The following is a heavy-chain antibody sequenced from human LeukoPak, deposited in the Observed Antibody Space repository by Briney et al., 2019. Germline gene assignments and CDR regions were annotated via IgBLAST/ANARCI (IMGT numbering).Heavy chain of an antibody. CDR3: AKGGRFLEWLLYSFDY. V-gene: IGHV3-23*01. D-gene: IGHD3-3*01. CDR1: GFTFSSYA. CDR2: IRGSGGST. J-gene: IGHJ4*02. Sequence: PGVSLRLSCAASGFTFSSYAMSWVRQAPGKALEGVSAIRGSGGSTYYAESAEVRFTIPRDNSKNTLYLQMNSLRAEDTAVSCCAKGGRFLEWLLYSFDYWGQGTLVTVSS.